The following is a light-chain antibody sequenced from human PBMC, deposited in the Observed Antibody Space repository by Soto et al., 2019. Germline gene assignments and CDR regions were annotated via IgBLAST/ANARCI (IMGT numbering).Light chain of an antibody. J-gene: IGKJ1*01. CDR1: QSVSSN. V-gene: IGKV3-15*01. CDR3: QQYNNWPPSWT. Sequence: EIVMTQSPATLSVSPGERATLSCRASQSVSSNLAWSQQKPGQAPRLLIYGASTRATGIPARFSGSGSGTEFTLTISSLQSEDFAFYYCQQYNNWPPSWTFGQGTNVEIK. CDR2: GAS.